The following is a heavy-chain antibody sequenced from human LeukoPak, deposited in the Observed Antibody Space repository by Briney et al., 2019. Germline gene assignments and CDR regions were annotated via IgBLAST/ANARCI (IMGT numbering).Heavy chain of an antibody. D-gene: IGHD3-9*01. CDR2: INHSGST. Sequence: PSETLSLTCAVYGGSFSGYYWSWIRQPPGKGLEWIGEINHSGSTNYNPSLKSRVTISVDTSKNQFSLKLSSVTAADTAVYYCARVKVDILTGYYIQEYYFDYWGQGTLVTVSS. J-gene: IGHJ4*02. CDR1: GGSFSGYY. V-gene: IGHV4-34*01. CDR3: ARVKVDILTGYYIQEYYFDY.